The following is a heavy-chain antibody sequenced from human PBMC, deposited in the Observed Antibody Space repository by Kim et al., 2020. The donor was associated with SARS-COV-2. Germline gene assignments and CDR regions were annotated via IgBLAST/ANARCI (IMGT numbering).Heavy chain of an antibody. J-gene: IGHJ3*02. V-gene: IGHV3-48*02. Sequence: GGSLRLSCAASGFTFSSYSMNWVRQAPGKGLEWVSYISSSSSTIYYADSVKGRFTISRDNAKNSLYLQMNSLRDEDTAVYYCARGISGSDLPDAFDIWGQGTMVTVSS. CDR1: GFTFSSYS. D-gene: IGHD3-22*01. CDR3: ARGISGSDLPDAFDI. CDR2: ISSSSSTI.